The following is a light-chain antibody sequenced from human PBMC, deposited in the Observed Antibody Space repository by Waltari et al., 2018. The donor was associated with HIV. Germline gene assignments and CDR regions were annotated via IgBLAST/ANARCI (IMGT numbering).Light chain of an antibody. CDR3: ATWDSSLNGVL. CDR2: DND. Sequence: QSVLTQPPSVSATPGQKVTISCSGSTSNIGNNLVSWYQHIPGTAPKLLIYDNDEQPSGIPYRFSGSKSGTSATLGITGLQTGDEADYYCATWDSSLNGVLFGGGTKLTAL. V-gene: IGLV1-51*01. J-gene: IGLJ2*01. CDR1: TSNIGNNL.